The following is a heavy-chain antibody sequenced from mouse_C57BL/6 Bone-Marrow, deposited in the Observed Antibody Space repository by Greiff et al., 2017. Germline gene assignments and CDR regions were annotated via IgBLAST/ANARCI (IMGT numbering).Heavy chain of an antibody. J-gene: IGHJ1*03. D-gene: IGHD2-3*01. CDR3: AREVGWLLLHWYFDV. CDR2: INPNNGGT. Sequence: EVQRVESGPELVKPGASVKMSCKASGYTFTDYNMHWVKQSHGKSLEWIGYINPNNGGTSYNQKFKGKATLTVNKSSSTAYMELRSLTSEDSAVYYCAREVGWLLLHWYFDVWGTGTTVTVSS. V-gene: IGHV1-22*01. CDR1: GYTFTDYN.